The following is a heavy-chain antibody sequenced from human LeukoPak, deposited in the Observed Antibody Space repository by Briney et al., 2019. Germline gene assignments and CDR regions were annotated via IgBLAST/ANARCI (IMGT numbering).Heavy chain of an antibody. Sequence: GGSPRLSCAASGFTFTNYAMTWVRQAPGKGPEWVSGISEGVGNTYYADSVKGRFTISRDHSKNTLYLQMNSLRAEDTALYYCAKREKGTTGRFFDYWGQGTLVTVSS. D-gene: IGHD4-17*01. CDR1: GFTFTNYA. V-gene: IGHV3-23*01. J-gene: IGHJ4*02. CDR3: AKREKGTTGRFFDY. CDR2: ISEGVGNT.